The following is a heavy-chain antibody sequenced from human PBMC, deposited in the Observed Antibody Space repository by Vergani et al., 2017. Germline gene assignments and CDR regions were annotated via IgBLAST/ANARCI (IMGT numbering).Heavy chain of an antibody. D-gene: IGHD5-12*01. CDR1: GFTFNHYA. Sequence: EVQLVESGGDLVQPGGSLRLSCAASGFTFNHYAMNWVRQAPGKGLEWVSGISGSGGSTYYAGSVKGRFTISRDSSNNTLYLQMNNLSAGDTAVYYCAKANPRNSGYDYLYYYHAMDVWGQGTTVTVSS. V-gene: IGHV3-23*04. CDR2: ISGSGGST. CDR3: AKANPRNSGYDYLYYYHAMDV. J-gene: IGHJ6*02.